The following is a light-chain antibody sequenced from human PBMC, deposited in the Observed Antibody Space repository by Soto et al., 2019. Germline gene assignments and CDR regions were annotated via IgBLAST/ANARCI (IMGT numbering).Light chain of an antibody. CDR1: QSVSSN. J-gene: IGKJ4*01. CDR2: GAS. Sequence: IMMCLSPATLSVYPGERATLSCRASQSVSSNLAWYQQKPGQAPRLLIYGASTRATGIPARFSGSGSGTEFTLTISSLQSEDFAVYYCQQYNNWPPLTFGGGTKVDI. V-gene: IGKV3-15*01. CDR3: QQYNNWPPLT.